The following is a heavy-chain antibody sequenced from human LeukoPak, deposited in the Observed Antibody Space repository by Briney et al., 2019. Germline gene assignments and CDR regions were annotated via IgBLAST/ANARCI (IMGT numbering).Heavy chain of an antibody. D-gene: IGHD3-22*01. CDR1: QFTFGNYA. J-gene: IGHJ4*02. Sequence: GSLRLSCVASQFTFGNYAMSWVRQAPGKGLEWVSAISGSGGSTYYADSVKGRFTISRDNSKNTLYLQMNSLRAEDTAVYYCAKRGSGYFYYFDYWGQGTLVTVSS. V-gene: IGHV3-23*01. CDR3: AKRGSGYFYYFDY. CDR2: ISGSGGST.